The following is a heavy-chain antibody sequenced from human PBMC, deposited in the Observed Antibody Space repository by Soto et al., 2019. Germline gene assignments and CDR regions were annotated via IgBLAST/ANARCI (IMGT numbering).Heavy chain of an antibody. D-gene: IGHD2-8*01. Sequence: QGQLVQSGGEVKKPGASVKVSCKASGYTFSRYGISWVRQAPGQGLEWMGWISGYNGDTNYAQKFQGRVTMTIDTSTTTVYMELRGLTSDDTAIYYCAKNGQPPYYYYGLDVCGQGTTVTVSS. CDR1: GYTFSRYG. CDR3: AKNGQPPYYYYGLDV. J-gene: IGHJ6*02. CDR2: ISGYNGDT. V-gene: IGHV1-18*01.